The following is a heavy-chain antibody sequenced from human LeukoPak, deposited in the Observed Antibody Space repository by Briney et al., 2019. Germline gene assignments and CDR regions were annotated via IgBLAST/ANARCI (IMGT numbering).Heavy chain of an antibody. J-gene: IGHJ4*02. V-gene: IGHV3-23*01. CDR1: GFTFSSYA. D-gene: IGHD6-19*01. CDR2: ISGSGGST. CDR3: ANLGPKQWLGGGLDY. Sequence: PGGSLRLSCAASGFTFSSYAMSWVRQAPGKGLEWVSAISGSGGSTYYADSVKGRFTISRDNSKNTLYLQMNRLRAEDTAVYYCANLGPKQWLGGGLDYWGQGNLVTVSS.